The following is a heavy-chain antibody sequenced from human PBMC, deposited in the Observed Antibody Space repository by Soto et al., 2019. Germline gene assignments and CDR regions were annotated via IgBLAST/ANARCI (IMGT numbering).Heavy chain of an antibody. CDR3: AREGCSSTSCYGGDGFDY. D-gene: IGHD2-2*01. Sequence: QVQLVESGGGVVQPGRSLRLSCAASGFTFSSYAMHWVHQAPGKGLEWVAVISYDGSNKYYADSVKGRFTISRDNSKNTLYLQMNSLRAEDTAVYYCAREGCSSTSCYGGDGFDYWGQGTLVTVSS. CDR1: GFTFSSYA. J-gene: IGHJ4*02. CDR2: ISYDGSNK. V-gene: IGHV3-30-3*01.